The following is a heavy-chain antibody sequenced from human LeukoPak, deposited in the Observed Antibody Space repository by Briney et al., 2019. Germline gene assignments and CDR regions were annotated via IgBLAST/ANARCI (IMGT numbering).Heavy chain of an antibody. Sequence: GASVKVSCKVSGYTLTELSMHWVRQAPGQGLEWMGIINPSGGSTSYAQKFQGRVTMTRDTSTSTVYMELSSLRSEDTAVYYCARSGGWPYYFDYWGQGTLVTVSS. J-gene: IGHJ4*02. CDR1: GYTLTELS. CDR3: ARSGGWPYYFDY. D-gene: IGHD6-19*01. CDR2: INPSGGST. V-gene: IGHV1-46*01.